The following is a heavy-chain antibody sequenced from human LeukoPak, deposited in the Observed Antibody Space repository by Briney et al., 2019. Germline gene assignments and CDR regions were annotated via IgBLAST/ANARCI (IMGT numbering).Heavy chain of an antibody. CDR3: AKPITVGRSHNQFDY. J-gene: IGHJ4*02. V-gene: IGHV3-23*01. CDR2: ISGSGGST. Sequence: PGGSLRLSCAASGFTFSSYAMSWVRQAPGKGLEWVSAISGSGGSTYYADSVKGRFTISRDNSKNTLYLQMNSLRAEDTAVYYCAKPITVGRSHNQFDYWGQGTLVTVSS. CDR1: GFTFSSYA. D-gene: IGHD1-20*01.